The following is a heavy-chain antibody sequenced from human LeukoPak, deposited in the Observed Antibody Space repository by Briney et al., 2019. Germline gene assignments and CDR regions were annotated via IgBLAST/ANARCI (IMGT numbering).Heavy chain of an antibody. Sequence: SETLSLTCTVSGGSISSYYWSWIRQPPGKGLEWIGYIRNSGSNNYNPSLMSRVTISVDTSKNQFSLKLSSVTAADTAVYYCARHTPSPYDILTGYYWAIDYWGQGTLVTVSS. CDR2: IRNSGSN. D-gene: IGHD3-9*01. CDR1: GGSISSYY. CDR3: ARHTPSPYDILTGYYWAIDY. J-gene: IGHJ4*02. V-gene: IGHV4-59*08.